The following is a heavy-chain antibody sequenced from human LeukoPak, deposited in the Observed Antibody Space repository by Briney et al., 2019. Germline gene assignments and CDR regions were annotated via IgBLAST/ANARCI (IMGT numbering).Heavy chain of an antibody. CDR1: GYTFTSYG. D-gene: IGHD3-22*01. J-gene: IGHJ3*02. CDR2: ISAYNGNT. CDR3: ASGYYYDSSGYRSDAFDI. Sequence: ASVKVSCKASGYTFTSYGISWVRQAPGQGLEWMGWISAYNGNTNYAQKLQGRVTMTTDTSTSTAYMELRSLRSDDTAVYYCASGYYYDSSGYRSDAFDIWGQGTMVTVSS. V-gene: IGHV1-18*01.